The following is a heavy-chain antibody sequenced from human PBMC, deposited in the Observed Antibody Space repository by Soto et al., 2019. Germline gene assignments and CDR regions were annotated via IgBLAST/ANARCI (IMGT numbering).Heavy chain of an antibody. J-gene: IGHJ6*02. CDR2: IIAGNGNT. CDR3: AREGVKDYYYGMDV. D-gene: IGHD3-10*01. Sequence: ASVQVSSKASGYTFTSYAKHWVRQDPGQRLEWMGWIIAGNGNTNYSQKFKGRVTITMDTSTSTAYMELSSLSSEDTAVYYCAREGVKDYYYGMDVWGQGTTVTVSS. V-gene: IGHV1-3*01. CDR1: GYTFTSYA.